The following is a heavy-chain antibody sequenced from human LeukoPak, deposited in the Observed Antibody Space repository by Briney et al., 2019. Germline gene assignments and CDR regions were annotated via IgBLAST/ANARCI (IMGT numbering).Heavy chain of an antibody. Sequence: ASVKVSCKASGYTFTGYYMHWVRQAPGQGLEWMGWNNPNSGGTNYAQKFQGRVTMTRDTSISTAYMELSRLRSDDTAVYYCARGGRVLRYFDWLLVNDYWGQGTLVTVSS. CDR3: ARGGRVLRYFDWLLVNDY. J-gene: IGHJ4*02. V-gene: IGHV1-2*02. D-gene: IGHD3-9*01. CDR2: NNPNSGGT. CDR1: GYTFTGYY.